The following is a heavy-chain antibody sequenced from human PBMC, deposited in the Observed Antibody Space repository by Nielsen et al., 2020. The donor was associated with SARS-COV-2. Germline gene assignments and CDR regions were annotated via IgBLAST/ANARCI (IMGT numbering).Heavy chain of an antibody. Sequence: GGSLRLSCAASGFTFSSYWMHWVRQAPGKGLVWVSRINSDGSSTSYADSVKGRFTISRDNAKNTLYLQMNSLRAEDTAVYYCARAVTAMGRRSYYFDYWGQGTLVTVSS. CDR3: ARAVTAMGRRSYYFDY. CDR2: INSDGSST. D-gene: IGHD5-18*01. CDR1: GFTFSSYW. V-gene: IGHV3-74*01. J-gene: IGHJ4*02.